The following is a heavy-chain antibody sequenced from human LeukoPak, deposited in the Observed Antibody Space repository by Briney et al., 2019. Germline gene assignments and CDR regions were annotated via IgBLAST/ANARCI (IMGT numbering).Heavy chain of an antibody. J-gene: IGHJ4*02. V-gene: IGHV3-23*01. CDR2: ISGSGGST. CDR3: AKRSEYHFDC. CDR1: GFTFSSYA. Sequence: GGSLRLSCAASGFTFSSYAMTWVRQAPGKGLEWVSTISGSGGSTYYADSVKSRFTISRDNSKNTLYLQMNSLRAEDTAVYYCAKRSEYHFDCWGQGTLVTVSS. D-gene: IGHD2-2*01.